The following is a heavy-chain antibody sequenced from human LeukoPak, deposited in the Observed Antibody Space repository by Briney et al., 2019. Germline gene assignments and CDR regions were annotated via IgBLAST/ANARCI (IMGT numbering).Heavy chain of an antibody. CDR1: GFTSKNYR. CDR2: MKDDGNEI. J-gene: IGHJ4*02. Sequence: PGGSLGLSCTASGFTSKNYRMTWVRHAPGEGLERVASMKDDGNEIPYVGSVKGRFTISRDNAKNTLYLQRNHLRAEETAVYYCARSRATNDYSGQGTLVTVSS. CDR3: ARSRATNDY. D-gene: IGHD1-26*01. V-gene: IGHV3-7*01.